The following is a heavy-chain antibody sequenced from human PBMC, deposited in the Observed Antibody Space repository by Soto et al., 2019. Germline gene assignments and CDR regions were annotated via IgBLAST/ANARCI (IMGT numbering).Heavy chain of an antibody. CDR3: SSDRQYYHFGGASANDGPYGMDV. D-gene: IGHD3-3*02. CDR2: INPSGST. J-gene: IGHJ6*02. V-gene: IGHV4-34*01. Sequence: SETLSLTCAVYGGSFSGYYWTWIRHPPGKGLEWIGEINPSGSTNYNSSLKSRVTISVDMSTNQFSLSLNSMTAADTAVYYCSSDRQYYHFGGASANDGPYGMDVWGQGTTVTVSS. CDR1: GGSFSGYY.